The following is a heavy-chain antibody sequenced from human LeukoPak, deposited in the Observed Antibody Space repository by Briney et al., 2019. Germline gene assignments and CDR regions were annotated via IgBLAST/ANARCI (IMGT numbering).Heavy chain of an antibody. CDR2: IYHSGST. D-gene: IGHD5-18*01. CDR1: GYSISSGYY. CDR3: ARLGGYSYGRIDY. J-gene: IGHJ4*02. Sequence: SETLSLTCAVSGYSISSGYYWGWIRQPPGKGLEWIGSIYHSGSTYYNPSLKSRVTISVDTSKNQFSLKLSSVTAADTAMYYCARLGGYSYGRIDYWGQGTLVTVSS. V-gene: IGHV4-38-2*01.